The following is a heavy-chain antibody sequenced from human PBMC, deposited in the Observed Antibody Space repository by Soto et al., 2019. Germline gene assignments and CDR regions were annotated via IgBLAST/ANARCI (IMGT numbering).Heavy chain of an antibody. J-gene: IGHJ4*02. Sequence: EVQLLESGGGLVQPGGSLRLSCAASGFTFSTYAMSWVRQAPGKGLEWVSAIGASGAGTYYADSVKGRFTISRDNSSNTLYLQMTYLRAEDTAVYFCAKEGSSSGWYWDSWGPGTLVTCSS. CDR2: IGASGAGT. CDR3: AKEGSSSGWYWDS. CDR1: GFTFSTYA. V-gene: IGHV3-23*01. D-gene: IGHD6-19*01.